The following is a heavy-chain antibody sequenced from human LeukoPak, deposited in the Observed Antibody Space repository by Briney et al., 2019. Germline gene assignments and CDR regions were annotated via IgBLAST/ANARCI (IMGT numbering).Heavy chain of an antibody. J-gene: IGHJ3*02. CDR3: ARAGIVVRHAFDI. CDR1: GFTFSSYG. Sequence: GGSLRLSCAASGFTFSSYGMHWVRQAPGKGLEWVAVISYDGSNKYYADSVKGRFTISRDNSKNTLYLQMNSLRAEDTAVYYCARAGIVVRHAFDIWGQGTMVTVSS. V-gene: IGHV3-30*03. CDR2: ISYDGSNK. D-gene: IGHD2-21*01.